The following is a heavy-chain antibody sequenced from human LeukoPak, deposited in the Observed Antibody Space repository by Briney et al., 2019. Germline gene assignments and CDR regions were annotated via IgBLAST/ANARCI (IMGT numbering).Heavy chain of an antibody. CDR2: IRTDST. CDR3: AKVNWNDVDSDC. Sequence: GGSLRHSCVASGVTSSGFPRRYVREAPGWGLEWVSAIRTDSTFYLDSVKGRFTVSRDKSKNTVFLQMNSLRAEDTVIYYCAKVNWNDVDSDCWGQGTLVTVSS. J-gene: IGHJ4*02. V-gene: IGHV3-23*01. CDR1: GVTSSGFP. D-gene: IGHD1-1*01.